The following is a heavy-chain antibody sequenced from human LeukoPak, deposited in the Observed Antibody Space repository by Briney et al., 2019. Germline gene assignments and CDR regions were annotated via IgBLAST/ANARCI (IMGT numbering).Heavy chain of an antibody. D-gene: IGHD2-15*01. Sequence: GGSLRLSCAASGFTFSTYWMSWVRQAPGKGLEWVANIKKDGSEKYYMDSVKGRFTISRDNAENSLYLQMNSLRAEDTAVYYCGREGVHCSVRSCLKAYWGQGTQVTVPS. CDR3: GREGVHCSVRSCLKAY. CDR2: IKKDGSEK. J-gene: IGHJ4*02. V-gene: IGHV3-7*03. CDR1: GFTFSTYW.